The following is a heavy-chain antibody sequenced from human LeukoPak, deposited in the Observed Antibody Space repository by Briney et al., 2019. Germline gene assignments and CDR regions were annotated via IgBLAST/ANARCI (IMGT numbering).Heavy chain of an antibody. J-gene: IGHJ5*02. Sequence: SSETLSLTCAVSGDSISRSGSSWSWIRQPPRMGLEWIGYIYHSGGAYYNPSLRSRVTISLDTSKNQFSLRLTSVTAGDTAVYFCAGGYGSGTYSAWGQGTLVTVSS. CDR1: GDSISRSGSS. D-gene: IGHD3-10*01. CDR3: AGGYGSGTYSA. V-gene: IGHV4-30-2*01. CDR2: IYHSGGA.